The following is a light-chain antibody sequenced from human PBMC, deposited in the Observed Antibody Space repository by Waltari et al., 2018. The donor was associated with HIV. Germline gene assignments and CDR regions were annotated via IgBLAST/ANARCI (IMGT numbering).Light chain of an antibody. J-gene: IGLJ1*01. Sequence: QSVLPQPPSVSGAPGPRVTISCTGSSSNIGAGFDVHWYQQLPGIAPKLLLYATINRHSGVPDRFSGSKSGTSASLAITGLQAEDEADYYCQSYDSSLSSYVFASGTRVTVL. CDR2: ATI. V-gene: IGLV1-40*01. CDR1: SSNIGAGFD. CDR3: QSYDSSLSSYV.